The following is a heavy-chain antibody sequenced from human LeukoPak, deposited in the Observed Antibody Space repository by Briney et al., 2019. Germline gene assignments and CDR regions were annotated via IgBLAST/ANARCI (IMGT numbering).Heavy chain of an antibody. J-gene: IGHJ6*03. Sequence: PSQTLSLTCTVSGGSISSGGYYWSWIRQHPRKGLEWIGYVYYSGSTYYNPSLKSRVTISVDTSKNQFSLKLSSVTAADTAVYYCASVRSETDYYYYYMDVWGKGTTVTVSS. CDR2: VYYSGST. V-gene: IGHV4-31*03. CDR1: GGSISSGGYY. CDR3: ASVRSETDYYYYYMDV. D-gene: IGHD3-10*01.